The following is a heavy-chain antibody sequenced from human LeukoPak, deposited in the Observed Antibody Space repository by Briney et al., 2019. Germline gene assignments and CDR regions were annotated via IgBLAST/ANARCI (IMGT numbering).Heavy chain of an antibody. D-gene: IGHD3-10*01. CDR2: IDPYSGGT. Sequence: GASVKVSCKASGYTFNDYYMHWLRQAPGQGLEWMGWIDPYSGGTNYAQKFQGRVTMTRDTSISTAYMELSRLSYDDTAEYYCARGNYYGSGPLFDAWGQGTLVTVSS. CDR1: GYTFNDYY. J-gene: IGHJ5*02. V-gene: IGHV1-2*02. CDR3: ARGNYYGSGPLFDA.